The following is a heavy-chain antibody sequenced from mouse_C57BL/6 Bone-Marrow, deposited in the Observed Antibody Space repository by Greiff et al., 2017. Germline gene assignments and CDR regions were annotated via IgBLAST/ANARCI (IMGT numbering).Heavy chain of an antibody. CDR1: GYTFTSYW. CDR3: ARDHGSSYGWYFDV. Sequence: QVQLQQPGAELVRPGTSVKLSCKASGYTFTSYWMHWVKQRPGQGLEWIGVIDPSDSYTNYNQKFKGKATLTVDTSSSTAYMQLSSLTSEDSAVYYCARDHGSSYGWYFDVWGTGTTVTVSS. J-gene: IGHJ1*03. V-gene: IGHV1-59*01. D-gene: IGHD1-1*01. CDR2: IDPSDSYT.